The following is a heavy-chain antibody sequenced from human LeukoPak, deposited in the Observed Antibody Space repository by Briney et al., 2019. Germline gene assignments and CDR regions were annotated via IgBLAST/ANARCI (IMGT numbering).Heavy chain of an antibody. D-gene: IGHD2-2*01. Sequence: GGSLRPSCAASGFTFSSYWMSWVRQAPGKGLEWVANIKQDGSEKYYVDSVKGRFTISRDNAKNSLYLQMNSLRAEDTAVYYCARYCSSTSCSFDPWGQGTLVTVSS. CDR2: IKQDGSEK. CDR1: GFTFSSYW. V-gene: IGHV3-7*01. CDR3: ARYCSSTSCSFDP. J-gene: IGHJ5*02.